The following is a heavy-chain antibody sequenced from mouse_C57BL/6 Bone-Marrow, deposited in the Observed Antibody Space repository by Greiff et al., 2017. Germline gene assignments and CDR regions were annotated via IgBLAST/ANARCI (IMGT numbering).Heavy chain of an antibody. CDR3: TRGGSSYGY. CDR1: GFTFSSYA. D-gene: IGHD1-1*01. CDR2: ISSGGAYI. V-gene: IGHV5-9-1*02. J-gene: IGHJ2*01. Sequence: EVQGVESGAGLVKPGGSLKLSCAASGFTFSSYAMSWVRQTPEKRLEWVAYISSGGAYIYYADTVKGRFTISRDNARNTLYLQMSSLKSEDTAKYYCTRGGSSYGYWGPGTTLTVSS.